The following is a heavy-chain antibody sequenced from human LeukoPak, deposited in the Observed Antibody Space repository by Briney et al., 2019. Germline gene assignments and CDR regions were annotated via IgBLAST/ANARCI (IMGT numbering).Heavy chain of an antibody. Sequence: GGSLRLSCAASGFTFSDYYMSWIRQAPGKGLEWVSNISSSGSTIYYADSVKGRFTISRDNAKNSLYLQMNSLRAEDTAVYYCARAPHYYDSSGYRFDYWGQGTLVTVSS. CDR3: ARAPHYYDSSGYRFDY. J-gene: IGHJ4*02. CDR2: ISSSGSTI. V-gene: IGHV3-11*01. D-gene: IGHD3-22*01. CDR1: GFTFSDYY.